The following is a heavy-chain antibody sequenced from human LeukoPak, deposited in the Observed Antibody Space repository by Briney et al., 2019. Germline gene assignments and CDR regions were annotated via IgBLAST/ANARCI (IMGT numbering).Heavy chain of an antibody. Sequence: SQTLSLTCAISGDSVSSNSVTWNWIRQSPSRGLEWLGRTYYRSTWYNDYAVSVRGRITVNPDTSKNPFSLHLNSVTPEDTAVYYCARDLLVTTGYALGYWGQGTLVTVSS. CDR3: ARDLLVTTGYALGY. D-gene: IGHD1-1*01. CDR2: TYYRSTWYN. J-gene: IGHJ4*02. CDR1: GDSVSSNSVT. V-gene: IGHV6-1*01.